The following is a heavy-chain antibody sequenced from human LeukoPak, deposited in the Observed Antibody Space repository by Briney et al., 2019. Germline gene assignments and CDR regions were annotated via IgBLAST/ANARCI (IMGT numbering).Heavy chain of an antibody. V-gene: IGHV3-21*01. Sequence: PGGSLRLSCAASGFTLSSYSMNWVRQAPGKGLEWVSSISSSSSYIYYADSVKGRFTISRDNAKNSLYLQMNSLRAEDTAVYYCARGLRSLTTVTTGAFDYWGQGTLVTVSS. CDR1: GFTLSSYS. CDR2: ISSSSSYI. D-gene: IGHD4-17*01. J-gene: IGHJ4*02. CDR3: ARGLRSLTTVTTGAFDY.